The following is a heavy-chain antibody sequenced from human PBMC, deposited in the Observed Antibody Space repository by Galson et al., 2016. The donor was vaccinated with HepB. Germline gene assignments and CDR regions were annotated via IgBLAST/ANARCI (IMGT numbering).Heavy chain of an antibody. J-gene: IGHJ4*02. Sequence: SLRLSCATSGFTFMNYAFTWVRQAPGKGLGWVSTLSTSGFATYSAAVNGRFTISRDKSKSSVFLQMTSLRPEDTALYFCARTQLAYYFDYWGQGALVSISS. CDR3: ARTQLAYYFDY. CDR2: LSTSGFAT. D-gene: IGHD1-7*01. V-gene: IGHV3-23*01. CDR1: GFTFMNYA.